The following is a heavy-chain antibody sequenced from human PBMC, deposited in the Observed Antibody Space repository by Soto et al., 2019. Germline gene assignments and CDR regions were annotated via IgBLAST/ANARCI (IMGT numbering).Heavy chain of an antibody. CDR3: GRVKRENFQKKKEY. J-gene: IGHJ4*02. CDR2: ISHSGST. Sequence: QVQLRESGPGLVKPSETLSLTCTVSGGSVSTDFYNWRWIRQPPGKGLEWVGDISHSGSTNYNPSLKSRATTSVDTSKNRFSLKVTSVTAAAMAVYNCGRVKRENFQKKKEYWGQGILVIVSS. CDR1: GGSVSTDFYN. V-gene: IGHV4-61*03.